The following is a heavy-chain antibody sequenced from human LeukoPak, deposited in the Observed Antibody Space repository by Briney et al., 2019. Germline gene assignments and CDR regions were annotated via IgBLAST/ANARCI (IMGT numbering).Heavy chain of an antibody. CDR3: ASGPLYGMDV. CDR2: VYYSGST. V-gene: IGHV4-31*03. Sequence: SETLSLTCTVSGGSISSGGYYWSWIRQHPGKGLEWIGYVYYSGSTYYNPSLKSRVTISVDTSKNQFSLKLSSVTAADTAVYYCASGPLYGMDVWGQGTTVTVSS. CDR1: GGSISSGGYY. J-gene: IGHJ6*02.